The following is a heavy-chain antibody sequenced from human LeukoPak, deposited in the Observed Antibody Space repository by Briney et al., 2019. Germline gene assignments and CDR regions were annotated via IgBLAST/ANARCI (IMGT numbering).Heavy chain of an antibody. J-gene: IGHJ4*02. CDR3: AKLRDGYNFFYFDY. D-gene: IGHD5-24*01. CDR1: GFTFSSYA. Sequence: GGSLRLSCAASGFTFSSYAMSWVRQAPGNGLEWVSAISGSGGSTYYADSVKGRFTISRDNSKNTLYLQMNSLRAEDTAVYYCAKLRDGYNFFYFDYWGQGTLVTVSS. CDR2: ISGSGGST. V-gene: IGHV3-23*01.